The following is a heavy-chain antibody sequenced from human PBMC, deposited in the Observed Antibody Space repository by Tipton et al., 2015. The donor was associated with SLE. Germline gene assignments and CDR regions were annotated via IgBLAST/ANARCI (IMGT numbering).Heavy chain of an antibody. V-gene: IGHV4-59*11. CDR2: IHHSGNN. D-gene: IGHD6-19*01. CDR3: ARGGAVAIERGGNYHLHYGMDV. J-gene: IGHJ6*02. Sequence: TLSLTCTVSGASMRSHYWTWVRQSPGKAPEWIGYIHHSGNNNYSPSLQSRVTISIDMFKNQFSLKLKSVTAADTAVYYCARGGAVAIERGGNYHLHYGMDVWGQGTTVTVSS. CDR1: GASMRSHY.